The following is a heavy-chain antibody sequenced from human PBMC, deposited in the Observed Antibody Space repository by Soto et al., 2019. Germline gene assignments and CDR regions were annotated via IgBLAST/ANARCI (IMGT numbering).Heavy chain of an antibody. J-gene: IGHJ6*02. Sequence: GESLKISCKGSGYSFTSYWISWVRQMPGKGLEWMGRLDPSDSYTNYSPSFQGHVTISADNSISTAYLQWSSLKASDTAMYYCATASSPLPKYYYYGMDVWGQGTTVTVSS. CDR2: LDPSDSYT. CDR3: ATASSPLPKYYYYGMDV. CDR1: GYSFTSYW. V-gene: IGHV5-10-1*01.